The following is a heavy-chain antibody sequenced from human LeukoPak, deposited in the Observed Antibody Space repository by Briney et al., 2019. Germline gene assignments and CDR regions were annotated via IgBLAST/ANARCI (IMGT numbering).Heavy chain of an antibody. CDR3: TRDDRGVWYFDY. J-gene: IGHJ4*02. CDR1: GFTFGDYA. D-gene: IGHD3-10*01. Sequence: GGSLRLSCTASGFTFGDYAMSWVRQAPGKGLEWVGFIRSKAYGGTTEYAASVKGRFTISRDDSKSIAYLQMNSLKTEDTAVYYCTRDDRGVWYFDYWGQGTLVTVSS. CDR2: IRSKAYGGTT. V-gene: IGHV3-49*04.